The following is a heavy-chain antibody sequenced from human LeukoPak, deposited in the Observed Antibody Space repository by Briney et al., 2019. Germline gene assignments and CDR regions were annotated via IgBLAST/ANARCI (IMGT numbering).Heavy chain of an antibody. CDR3: ARVTYDSSAYSHFDY. D-gene: IGHD3-22*01. Sequence: GGSLRLPCAASGFTFSCCTFNWVRQAPGKGLEWVSSISSSSNYIYYADSVKGRFTISRDNDKSSLYLQMNSLRAEDTAVYYCARVTYDSSAYSHFDYWGQGTLVTVSS. CDR2: ISSSSNYI. J-gene: IGHJ4*02. CDR1: GFTFSCCT. V-gene: IGHV3-21*01.